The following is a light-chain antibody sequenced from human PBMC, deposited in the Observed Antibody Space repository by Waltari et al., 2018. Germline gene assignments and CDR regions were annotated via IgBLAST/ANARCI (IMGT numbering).Light chain of an antibody. CDR1: SSNIGRTT. J-gene: IGLJ2*01. CDR3: GAWDDSLTGVT. Sequence: QSVLTQPPSASGTPGQRVTISCSGSSSNIGRTTVNWYQQFPGTAPKLLIYSNDQRPSGVPDRFSASKSGTSASLAISGLQSEDEADYYCGAWDDSLTGVTFGGGTRLTVL. CDR2: SND. V-gene: IGLV1-44*01.